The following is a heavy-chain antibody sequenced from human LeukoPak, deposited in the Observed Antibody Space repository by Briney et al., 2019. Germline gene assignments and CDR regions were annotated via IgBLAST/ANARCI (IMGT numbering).Heavy chain of an antibody. CDR1: GGSISTYY. V-gene: IGHV4-59*01. CDR2: IHYSGST. Sequence: NPSETLSLTCSVSGGSISTYYWSWIRQSPGKGLQWIGYIHYSGSTNYNPSLKSRVTISVDTSKNQFSLKLSSVTAADTAVYYCASGLSVYYFDYWGQGTLVTVSS. J-gene: IGHJ4*02. CDR3: ASGLSVYYFDY. D-gene: IGHD6-19*01.